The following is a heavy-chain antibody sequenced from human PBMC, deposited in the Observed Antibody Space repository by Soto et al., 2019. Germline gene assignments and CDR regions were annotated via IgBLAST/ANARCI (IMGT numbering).Heavy chain of an antibody. Sequence: GSLRLSCSASGFTFSSYEMNWVRQAPGKGLEWVSYISDSGRTIYYADSVKGRFTVSRDDAQNSVYLQMDSLRAEDTAVYYCARDLLHYDFWSGYSAYFYYGMDVWGPGTTVTVSS. CDR3: ARDLLHYDFWSGYSAYFYYGMDV. CDR2: ISDSGRTI. CDR1: GFTFSSYE. V-gene: IGHV3-48*03. D-gene: IGHD3-3*01. J-gene: IGHJ6*02.